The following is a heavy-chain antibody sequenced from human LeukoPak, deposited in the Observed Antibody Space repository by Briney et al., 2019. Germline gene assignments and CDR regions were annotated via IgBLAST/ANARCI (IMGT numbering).Heavy chain of an antibody. V-gene: IGHV4-59*08. CDR2: IYSSGST. D-gene: IGHD5-12*01. CDR3: ARQAYSGYDYSFGY. J-gene: IGHJ4*02. CDR1: GGSISSYY. Sequence: SETLSLTCTVSGGSISSYYWSWIRQPPGEGPEWIGYIYSSGSTNYNPSLKSRVTISVDTSKNQFSLKLSSVTAADTAVYYCARQAYSGYDYSFGYWGQGTLVTVSS.